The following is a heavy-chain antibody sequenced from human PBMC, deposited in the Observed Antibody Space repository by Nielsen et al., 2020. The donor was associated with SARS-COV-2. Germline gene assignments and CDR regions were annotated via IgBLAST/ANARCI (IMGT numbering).Heavy chain of an antibody. V-gene: IGHV3-7*03. CDR1: GFTFSSYW. CDR2: IKQDGSEK. D-gene: IGHD2-2*01. CDR3: ARALGCSSTSCQIDY. J-gene: IGHJ4*02. Sequence: LKISCAASGFTFSSYWMSWVRQAPGKGLEWVANIKQDGSEKYYVDSVKGRFTISRDNAKNSLYLQMNSLRAEDTAVYYCARALGCSSTSCQIDYWGQGTLVTVSS.